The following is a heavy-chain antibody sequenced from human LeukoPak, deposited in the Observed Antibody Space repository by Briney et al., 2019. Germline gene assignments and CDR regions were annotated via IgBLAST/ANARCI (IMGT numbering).Heavy chain of an antibody. Sequence: GGSLRLSCAASGYTFTSYYMHWVRQAPGQGLEWMGIINPSGGSTSYAQKFQGRVTMTRDTSTSTVYMELSSLRSEDTAVYYCARGGIYYDSTSDYWGQGTLVTVSS. CDR1: GYTFTSYY. D-gene: IGHD3-22*01. J-gene: IGHJ4*02. CDR2: INPSGGST. V-gene: IGHV1-46*01. CDR3: ARGGIYYDSTSDY.